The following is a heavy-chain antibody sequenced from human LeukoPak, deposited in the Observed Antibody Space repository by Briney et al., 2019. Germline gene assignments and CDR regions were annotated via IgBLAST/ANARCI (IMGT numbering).Heavy chain of an antibody. Sequence: NPSETLSLTCTVSGGSISSGGYYWSWLRQHPGKGLEWIGYIYYSGSTYYNPSLKSRVTMSVDTSKNQFSLKLSSVTAADTAVYYCAGAGIAVAGDYKFDYWGQGTLVTVSS. CDR2: IYYSGST. J-gene: IGHJ4*02. CDR3: AGAGIAVAGDYKFDY. V-gene: IGHV4-31*03. D-gene: IGHD6-19*01. CDR1: GGSISSGGYY.